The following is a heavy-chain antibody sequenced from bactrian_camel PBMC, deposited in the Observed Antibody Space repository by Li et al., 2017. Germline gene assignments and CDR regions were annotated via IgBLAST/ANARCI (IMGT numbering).Heavy chain of an antibody. J-gene: IGHJ6*01. CDR3: ANRGAYYSGGYYSNTLPSDADFGY. CDR2: IYRGDGST. D-gene: IGHD2*01. Sequence: VQLVESGGGSVQAGGSLRLSCAASGYTFSSNCMAWFRQAPGKEREGVASIYRGDGSTYYGASVKGRFTISRDYAESTLSLHLDSLRPEDTAMYYCANRGAYYSGGYYSNTLPSDADFGYWGQGTQVTVS. V-gene: IGHV3S1*01. CDR1: GYTFSSNC.